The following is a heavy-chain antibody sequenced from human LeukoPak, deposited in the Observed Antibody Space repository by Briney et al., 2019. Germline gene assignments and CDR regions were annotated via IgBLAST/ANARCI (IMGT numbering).Heavy chain of an antibody. CDR2: INHSGST. J-gene: IGHJ4*02. D-gene: IGHD1-14*01. V-gene: IGHV4-34*01. CDR1: GGSFSGYY. CDR3: ARDRASPS. Sequence: PSETLSLTCAVYGGSFSGYYWSWIRQPPGKGLEWIGEINHSGSTNYNPSLKSRVTISVDTSKNQFSLNLTSVTAADTAVYYCARDRASPSWGQGALVTVSS.